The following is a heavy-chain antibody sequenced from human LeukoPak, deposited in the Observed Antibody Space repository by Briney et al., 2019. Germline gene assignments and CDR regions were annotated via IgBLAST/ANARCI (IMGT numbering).Heavy chain of an antibody. D-gene: IGHD3-16*01. CDR3: ARDAYDYVLGRNWFDP. CDR2: INPNSGGT. J-gene: IGHJ5*02. V-gene: IGHV1-2*02. CDR1: GYTFTGYY. Sequence: VASVKVSCKASGYTFTGYYMHWVRQAPGQGLEWMGWINPNSGGTNYAQKFQGRVTMTKDTSISTAYMELSRLRSDDTAVYYCARDAYDYVLGRNWFDPWGQGTLVTVSS.